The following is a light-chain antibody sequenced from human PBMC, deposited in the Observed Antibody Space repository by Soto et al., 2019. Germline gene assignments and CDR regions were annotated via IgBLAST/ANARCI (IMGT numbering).Light chain of an antibody. CDR3: QQSYSTPYT. Sequence: FQLSQSPTSLSASVRDRATIPCRESQTIGRYLNWYQQKPGKAPKLLIFAASSLQGGVPSRFSGSGSGTDFTLTISSLQVEDFATYYCQQSYSTPYTFGQGTKLEIK. V-gene: IGKV1-39*01. CDR2: AAS. CDR1: QTIGRY. J-gene: IGKJ2*01.